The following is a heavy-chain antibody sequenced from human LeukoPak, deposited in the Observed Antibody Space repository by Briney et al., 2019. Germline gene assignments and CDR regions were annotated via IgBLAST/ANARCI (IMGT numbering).Heavy chain of an antibody. CDR2: IGTAGDT. Sequence: GGSLRLSCAASGFTFSSYDMHRVPQATGKGLEWVSAIGTAGDTYYPGSVKGRFTISRENAKNSLYLQMNSLRAGDTAVYYCARGASVPAAFDYWGQGTLVTVSS. J-gene: IGHJ4*02. CDR3: ARGASVPAAFDY. CDR1: GFTFSSYD. V-gene: IGHV3-13*04. D-gene: IGHD2-2*01.